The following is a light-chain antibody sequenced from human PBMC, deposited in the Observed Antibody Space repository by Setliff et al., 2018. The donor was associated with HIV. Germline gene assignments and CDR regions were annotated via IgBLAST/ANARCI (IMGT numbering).Light chain of an antibody. Sequence: QSVLTQPASVSGSPGQSITISCTGTSSDVGGYNYVSWYQQHPGKAPKLIIYEVRNRPSGVSHRFSGSESGNTASLTISGLQTEDEGDYYCSSYAITNTLPFGTGTKV. CDR2: EVR. V-gene: IGLV2-14*01. CDR3: SSYAITNTLP. CDR1: SSDVGGYNY. J-gene: IGLJ1*01.